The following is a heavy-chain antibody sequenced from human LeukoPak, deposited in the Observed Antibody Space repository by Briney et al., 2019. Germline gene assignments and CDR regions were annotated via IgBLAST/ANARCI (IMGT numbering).Heavy chain of an antibody. CDR1: GGTFISFS. CDR2: IIPMLDAA. D-gene: IGHD3-3*01. Sequence: SVKVSCKASGGTFISFSVSWIRQAPGQGLEWMGGIIPMLDAAEYAQKFQDRVTTTADESTRTAYLELSSLRSDDTAVYYCARGGSLLEWSLGSWGQGTLVTVSS. V-gene: IGHV1-69*13. J-gene: IGHJ5*02. CDR3: ARGGSLLEWSLGS.